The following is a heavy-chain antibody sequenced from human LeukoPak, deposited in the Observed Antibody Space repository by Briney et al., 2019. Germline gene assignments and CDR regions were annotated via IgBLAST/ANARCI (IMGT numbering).Heavy chain of an antibody. CDR1: GFIFSDYY. J-gene: IGHJ3*02. CDR3: AREITTFHDAFDI. D-gene: IGHD2/OR15-2a*01. CDR2: ISSSGSTT. V-gene: IGHV3-11*01. Sequence: GGSLRLSCAASGFIFSDYYVSWIRQAPGKGLEWVSYISSSGSTTYYADSVKGRFTISRDNAKNSLYLQMNSLRAEDTAVYYCAREITTFHDAFDIWGQGTMVTVSS.